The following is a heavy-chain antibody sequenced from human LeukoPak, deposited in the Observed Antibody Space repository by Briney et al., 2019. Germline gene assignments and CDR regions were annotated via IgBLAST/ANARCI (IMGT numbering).Heavy chain of an antibody. J-gene: IGHJ3*02. CDR3: ARDSCSGGSCYGAFDI. D-gene: IGHD2-15*01. V-gene: IGHV3-66*01. CDR1: GFTVSSNY. CDR2: IYSGGST. Sequence: GGSLRLSCAASGFTVSSNYMSWVRQAPGKGLEWVSVIYSGGSTYYADSVKGRFTISRDNSKNTLYLQMNSLRAEDTAVYYCARDSCSGGSCYGAFDIWGQGTMVTVSS.